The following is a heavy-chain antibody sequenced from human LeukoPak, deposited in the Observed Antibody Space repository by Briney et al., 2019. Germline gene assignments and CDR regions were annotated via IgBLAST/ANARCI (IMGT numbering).Heavy chain of an antibody. CDR2: IYYSGST. CDR3: ARDDSSRIFDY. J-gene: IGHJ4*02. CDR1: GGSISNKY. Sequence: SETLSLTCTVSGGSISNKYWSWIRQPPGKGLEGIGYIYYSGSTNYNPSLKSRVTISVDTSKNQFSLKLSSVTAADTAVYYCARDDSSRIFDYWGQGTLVTVSS. D-gene: IGHD3-22*01. V-gene: IGHV4-59*01.